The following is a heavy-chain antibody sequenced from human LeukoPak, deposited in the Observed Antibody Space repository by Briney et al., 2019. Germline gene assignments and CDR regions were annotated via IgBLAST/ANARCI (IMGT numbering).Heavy chain of an antibody. CDR2: TYYRSKWYS. D-gene: IGHD6-19*01. V-gene: IGHV6-1*01. Sequence: SQTLSLTCAISGDSVSSNSAAWNWIRQSPSRGLEWLGRTYYRSKWYSDYAVSVKGRITINSDTSKNHFSLQLNSLPPEDTAVYYCARDRAAVAGNGFNYWGQGTLVTVSS. J-gene: IGHJ4*02. CDR1: GDSVSSNSAA. CDR3: ARDRAAVAGNGFNY.